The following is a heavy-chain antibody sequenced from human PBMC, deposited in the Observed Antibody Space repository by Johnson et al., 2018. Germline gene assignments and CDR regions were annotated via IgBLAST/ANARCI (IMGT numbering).Heavy chain of an antibody. D-gene: IGHD2-15*01. Sequence: VRLVEGGGGLVQHRGSMGLPCAASSLTFSSYWLSWVRQAPGKGLEWVSAISGRGGSTDYADSVKGRFTISRDNSKNTLYLQRNRLSAEEPAVYYCPRDRVVVAATDAFDIWGQGTMVTVSS. J-gene: IGHJ3*02. CDR3: PRDRVVVAATDAFDI. CDR2: ISGRGGST. V-gene: IGHV3-23*04. CDR1: SLTFSSYW.